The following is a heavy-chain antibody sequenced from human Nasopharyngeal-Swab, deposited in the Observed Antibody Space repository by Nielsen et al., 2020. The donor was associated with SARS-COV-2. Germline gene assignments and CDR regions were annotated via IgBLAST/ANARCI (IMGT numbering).Heavy chain of an antibody. Sequence: GGSLRLSCAASGFTFNNYNFNWVRQAPGKGLEWVSSISSSSSYIYYADSVKGRFTISRDNAKNSLYLQMNSLRAEDTAVYYCARDGFDYDFWSAYMDVWRQGTTATVSS. D-gene: IGHD3-3*01. J-gene: IGHJ6*02. V-gene: IGHV3-21*01. CDR2: ISSSSSYI. CDR3: ARDGFDYDFWSAYMDV. CDR1: GFTFNNYN.